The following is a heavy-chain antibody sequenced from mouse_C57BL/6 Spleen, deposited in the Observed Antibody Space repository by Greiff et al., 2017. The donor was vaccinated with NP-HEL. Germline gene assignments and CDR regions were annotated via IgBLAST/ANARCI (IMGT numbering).Heavy chain of an antibody. CDR2: ISSGGSYT. CDR3: ERAKGYELHWYFDV. Sequence: EVMLVESGGDLVKPGGSLKLSCAASGFTFSSYGMSWVRQTPDKRLEWVATISSGGSYTYYPDSVKGRFTISRDNAKNTLYLQMSSLKSEDTAMYDCERAKGYELHWYFDVWGTGTTVTVSS. J-gene: IGHJ1*03. V-gene: IGHV5-6*01. CDR1: GFTFSSYG. D-gene: IGHD2-14*01.